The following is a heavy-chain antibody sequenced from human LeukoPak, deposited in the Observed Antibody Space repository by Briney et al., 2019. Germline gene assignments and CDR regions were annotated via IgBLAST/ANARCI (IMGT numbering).Heavy chain of an antibody. J-gene: IGHJ4*02. D-gene: IGHD1-26*01. CDR1: GDSISTYY. Sequence: SETLSLTCSFSGDSISTYYWSGIRHSPGKGLEGIGHIYSSGNTDYNSSLKSRVTISVDTSKSQFSLRLSSVTATDTAVYYCASLRWQLVGPYFDYWARESWSPSPQ. V-gene: IGHV4-59*01. CDR2: IYSSGNT. CDR3: ASLRWQLVGPYFDY.